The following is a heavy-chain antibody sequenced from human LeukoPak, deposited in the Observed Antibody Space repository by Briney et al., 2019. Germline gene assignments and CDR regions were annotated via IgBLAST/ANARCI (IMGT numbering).Heavy chain of an antibody. Sequence: PGGSLRLSCAASGFTFSNYNMNWVRQAPGKGLEWISAITSSSSYTFYADSVKGRFTISRDNAKNSLYLQMNSLRAEDTAVYYCARTGLLWLSNYYYYYMDVWGKGTTVTISS. D-gene: IGHD2-2*01. CDR1: GFTFSNYN. CDR3: ARTGLLWLSNYYYYYMDV. V-gene: IGHV3-21*01. CDR2: ITSSSSYT. J-gene: IGHJ6*03.